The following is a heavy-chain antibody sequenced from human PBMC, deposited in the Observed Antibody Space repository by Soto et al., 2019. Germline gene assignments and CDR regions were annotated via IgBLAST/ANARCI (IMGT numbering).Heavy chain of an antibody. Sequence: QVLLVQSGPEVKKPGSSVKISCKASGGTFSKHAFSWVRQAPGQGLEWMGKIIPIFGATNYAQNFQGIVTITAYESTSTAYMDLSSLRFEDTAVYYLATDDPGVVGADSAFDIWGQGTMVTVSS. V-gene: IGHV1-69*18. J-gene: IGHJ3*02. CDR1: GGTFSKHA. CDR3: ATDDPGVVGADSAFDI. D-gene: IGHD3-3*01. CDR2: IIPIFGAT.